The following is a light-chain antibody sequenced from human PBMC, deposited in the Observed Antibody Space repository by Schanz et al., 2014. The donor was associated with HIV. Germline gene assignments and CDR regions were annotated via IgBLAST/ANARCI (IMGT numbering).Light chain of an antibody. CDR3: CSYTTTSTYV. J-gene: IGLJ1*01. V-gene: IGLV2-14*01. CDR2: EVS. CDR1: SSDVGADNS. Sequence: QSVLTQPASVSGSPGQSITISCTGTSSDVGADNSVSWYQQHPGKAPQLMIYEVSKRPSGVSDRFSGSKSDNTASLTISGLQADDEADYYCCSYTTTSTYVFGAGTKLTVL.